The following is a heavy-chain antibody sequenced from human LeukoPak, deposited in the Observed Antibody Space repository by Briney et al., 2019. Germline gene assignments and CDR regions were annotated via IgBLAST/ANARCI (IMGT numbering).Heavy chain of an antibody. CDR1: GFTFSSYA. J-gene: IGHJ4*02. Sequence: PGGSLRLSCAASGFTFSSYAMSWVRQAPGKGLEWVSAISGSGGSTYYADSVKGRFTISRDNSKNTLYLQMNSLRAEDTAVYYCAKSPYYYDSSGYYPGWGQGTLVTVSS. CDR2: ISGSGGST. V-gene: IGHV3-23*01. D-gene: IGHD3-22*01. CDR3: AKSPYYYDSSGYYPG.